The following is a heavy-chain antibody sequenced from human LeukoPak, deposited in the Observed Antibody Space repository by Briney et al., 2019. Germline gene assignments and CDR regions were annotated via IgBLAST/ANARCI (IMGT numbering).Heavy chain of an antibody. CDR2: ISAYNGNT. V-gene: IGHV1-18*01. Sequence: ASVKVSCKASGYTFSSYGIGWVRQAPGQGLEWMDWISAYNGNTNYAQNLQGRVTMTTDTSTSTAYMELRSLRSDDTAVYYRARGPYCNGGTCYSQYFDYWGQGTLVTVSS. CDR1: GYTFSSYG. D-gene: IGHD2-15*01. CDR3: ARGPYCNGGTCYSQYFDY. J-gene: IGHJ4*02.